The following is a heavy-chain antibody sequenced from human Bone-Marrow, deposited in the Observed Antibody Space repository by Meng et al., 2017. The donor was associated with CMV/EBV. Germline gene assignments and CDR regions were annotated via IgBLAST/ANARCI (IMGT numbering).Heavy chain of an antibody. CDR1: RFTFSSYS. CDR3: ARKRNIATAGRGDAFDI. J-gene: IGHJ3*02. Sequence: GESLKISCAASRFTFSSYSMNWVRQAPGKGLEWVSSISRSSSYIYYADSVKGRFTISRDNAKNSLYLQMNSLRAEDTAVYYCARKRNIATAGRGDAFDIWGQGTMVTVSS. V-gene: IGHV3-21*01. CDR2: ISRSSSYI. D-gene: IGHD6-13*01.